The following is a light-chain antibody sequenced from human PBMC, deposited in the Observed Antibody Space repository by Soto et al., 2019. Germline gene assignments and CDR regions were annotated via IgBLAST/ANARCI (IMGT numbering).Light chain of an antibody. CDR1: SSDVGGYNY. J-gene: IGLJ1*01. CDR2: NVS. Sequence: QSVLTQPASVSGSPGQSITISCTGTSSDVGGYNYVSWYQHHPGKAHKLLIYNVSNRPSGISNRFSGSKSDNTASLTISGLRPEDEADYYCSSYTTSNTRQIVFGTGTKVTVL. CDR3: SSYTTSNTRQIV. V-gene: IGLV2-14*03.